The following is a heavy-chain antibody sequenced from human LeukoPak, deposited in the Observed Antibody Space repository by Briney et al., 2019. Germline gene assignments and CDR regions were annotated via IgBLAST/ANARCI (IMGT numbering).Heavy chain of an antibody. J-gene: IGHJ3*02. CDR3: AKGKEITIFGVVIIGDDAFDI. V-gene: IGHV3-23*01. CDR1: GFTFSSYA. CDR2: ISGSGGST. D-gene: IGHD3-3*01. Sequence: QPGRSLRLSCAASGFTFSSYAMSWVRQAPRKGLEWVSAISGSGGSTYYADSVKGRFTISRDNSKNTLYLQMNSLRAEDTAVYYCAKGKEITIFGVVIIGDDAFDIWGQGTMVTVSS.